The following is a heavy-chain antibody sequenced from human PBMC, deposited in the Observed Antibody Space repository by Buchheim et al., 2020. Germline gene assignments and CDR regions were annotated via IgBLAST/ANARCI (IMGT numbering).Heavy chain of an antibody. CDR3: ARAVYINLDY. CDR1: GFSFSSYW. V-gene: IGHV3-74*01. J-gene: IGHJ4*02. D-gene: IGHD5/OR15-5a*01. CDR2: ISSDGSTT. Sequence: EVQLVESGGGLVQPGGSLRLSCVASGFSFSSYWMYWVRQVPGKGLVWVSQISSDGSTTNYADSVKGRFTISRDNANNTLYLQMNSLRAEDTAVYYCARAVYINLDYWGQGTL.